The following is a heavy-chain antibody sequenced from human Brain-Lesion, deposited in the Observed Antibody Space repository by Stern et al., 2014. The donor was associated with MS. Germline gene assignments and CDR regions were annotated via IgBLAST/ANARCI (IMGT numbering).Heavy chain of an antibody. J-gene: IGHJ4*02. D-gene: IGHD3-22*01. CDR1: GYTFTGYY. CDR3: ATYYYDSTGYNDF. CDR2: INPKRGGT. Sequence: QVQLVQSGAEVKKPGASVKVSCKASGYTFTGYYMHWVRQAPGQGLEWMGWINPKRGGTNYAQKFQGWVTMTRDTSINTAYMELSRLRSDDPAVYYCATYYYDSTGYNDFWGQGTLVTVSS. V-gene: IGHV1-2*04.